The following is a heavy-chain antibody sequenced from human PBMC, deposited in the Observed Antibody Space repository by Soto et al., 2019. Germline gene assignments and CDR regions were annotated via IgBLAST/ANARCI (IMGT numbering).Heavy chain of an antibody. CDR3: ARSVAGHFDY. CDR1: GDSVSSNSVA. CDR2: IYYRSKWYN. J-gene: IGHJ4*02. D-gene: IGHD6-19*01. Sequence: SQTLSLTCAISGDSVSSNSVAXNWFRQSPSRGLEWLGRIYYRSKWYNEYAVSVKSRIIINPDNAENSLFLQMNSLRDEDTAAYYCARSVAGHFDYWGQGALVTVSS. V-gene: IGHV6-1*01.